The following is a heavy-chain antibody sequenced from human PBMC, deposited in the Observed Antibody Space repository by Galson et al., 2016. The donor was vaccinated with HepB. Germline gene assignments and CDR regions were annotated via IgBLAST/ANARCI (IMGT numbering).Heavy chain of an antibody. J-gene: IGHJ4*02. CDR3: ARGTFCTSANCLSREDY. Sequence: SLRLSCAASGFTFSDYAMHWVRQAPGKGPEWVAVSWYDGSKEYYTQSVRDRFIISRDNSKSTLYLQMNSLRVEDAAVYYCARGTFCTSANCLSREDYWGQGTLVTVSS. CDR2: SWYDGSKE. V-gene: IGHV3-33*01. D-gene: IGHD2-2*01. CDR1: GFTFSDYA.